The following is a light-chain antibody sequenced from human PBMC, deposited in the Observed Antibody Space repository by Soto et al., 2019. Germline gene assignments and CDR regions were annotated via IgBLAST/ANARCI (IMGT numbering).Light chain of an antibody. CDR1: QSLSSSK. J-gene: IGKJ4*01. CDR3: QQYGNSPLT. CDR2: GAS. Sequence: EIVLTQSPGTLSLSPGERATLSCRASQSLSSSKLAWYQHKPGQAPRLLIYGASSRAIGIPDRFSGSGSGTDFTLTISRLEPEAFAVYYCQQYGNSPLTFGGGTKVEIK. V-gene: IGKV3-20*01.